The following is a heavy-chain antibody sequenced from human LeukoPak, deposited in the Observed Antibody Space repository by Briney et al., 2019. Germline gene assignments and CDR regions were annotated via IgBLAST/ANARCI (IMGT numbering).Heavy chain of an antibody. J-gene: IGHJ4*02. CDR3: ARGGEQQLAFDY. Sequence: GASVKVSCKASGGTFSSYAISWVRQAPGQGLEWMGRIIPILGIANYAQKFQGRVTITADKSTSTAYMELSSLRSEDTVVYYCARGGEQQLAFDYWGQGTLVTVSS. CDR2: IIPILGIA. V-gene: IGHV1-69*04. CDR1: GGTFSSYA. D-gene: IGHD6-13*01.